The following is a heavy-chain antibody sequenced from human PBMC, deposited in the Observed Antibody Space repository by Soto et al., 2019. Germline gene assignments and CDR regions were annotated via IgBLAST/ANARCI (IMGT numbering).Heavy chain of an antibody. V-gene: IGHV3-53*01. D-gene: IGHD6-13*01. Sequence: GGSLRLSCAVSGLTVSRTQMSWVRQAPGKGLQWVSVIYSAGSTYYANAVKGRFTISRDISENKIFLELNGLTVDGTAVYYCARAREKEYSRSIFFDYWGRGTVVTVSS. CDR1: GLTVSRTQ. CDR2: IYSAGST. CDR3: ARAREKEYSRSIFFDY. J-gene: IGHJ4*01.